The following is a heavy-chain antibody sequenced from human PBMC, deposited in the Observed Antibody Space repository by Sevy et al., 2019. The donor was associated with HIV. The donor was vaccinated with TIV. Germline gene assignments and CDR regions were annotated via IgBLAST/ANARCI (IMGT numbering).Heavy chain of an antibody. J-gene: IGHJ6*02. CDR1: GDSISSNY. D-gene: IGHD3-9*01. Sequence: SETLSLTCTVSGDSISSNYWNWIRQPPGKGLEWIGYIYYSGSTNYNPSLKSRVTISVDTSKNQFSLRLSSVTPADTAVYYCARQSVTYDILTGWNYYGVDVWGQGTTVTVSS. CDR2: IYYSGST. CDR3: ARQSVTYDILTGWNYYGVDV. V-gene: IGHV4-59*08.